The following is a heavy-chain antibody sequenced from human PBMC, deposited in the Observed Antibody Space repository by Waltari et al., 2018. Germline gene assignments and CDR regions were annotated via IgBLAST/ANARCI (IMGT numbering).Heavy chain of an antibody. CDR3: AKDGPRDTAMAYYYYYGMDV. CDR1: GFTFDDYA. D-gene: IGHD5-18*01. J-gene: IGHJ6*02. Sequence: EVQLVESGGGLVQPGRSLRLSCAASGFTFDDYAMHWVRQAPGKGLEWVSGISWSRGRIGYADSVKGRFAISRDNAKNSLYLQMNSLRAEDTALYYCAKDGPRDTAMAYYYYYGMDVWGQGTTVTVSS. CDR2: ISWSRGRI. V-gene: IGHV3-9*01.